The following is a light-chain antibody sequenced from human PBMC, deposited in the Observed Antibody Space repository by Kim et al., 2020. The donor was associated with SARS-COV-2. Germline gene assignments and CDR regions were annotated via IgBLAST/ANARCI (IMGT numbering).Light chain of an antibody. CDR2: DAS. CDR3: QQYNSDSLT. CDR1: QSISSR. J-gene: IGKJ1*01. V-gene: IGKV1-5*01. Sequence: DIQMTQSPSTLSASVGDRVTITCRASQSISSRLAWYQQKPGKAPKLLIYDASTLESGVPSRFTGSGSGTEFTLTITSLQPDDFATYYCQQYNSDSLTFGQGTKVYIK.